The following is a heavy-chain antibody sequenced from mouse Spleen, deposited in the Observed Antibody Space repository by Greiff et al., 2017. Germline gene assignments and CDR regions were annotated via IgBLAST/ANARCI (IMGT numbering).Heavy chain of an antibody. V-gene: IGHV2-6-1*01. CDR3: ARHNYGSSDAMDY. D-gene: IGHD1-1*01. CDR1: GFSLTSYG. J-gene: IGHJ4*01. CDR2: IWSDGST. Sequence: QVQLKETGPGLVAPSQSLSITCTVSGFSLTSYGVHWVRQPPGKGLEWLVVIWSDGSTNYNSALKSRLSISKDNSKSQVFLKMNSLQTDDTAMYYCARHNYGSSDAMDYWGQGTSVTVSS.